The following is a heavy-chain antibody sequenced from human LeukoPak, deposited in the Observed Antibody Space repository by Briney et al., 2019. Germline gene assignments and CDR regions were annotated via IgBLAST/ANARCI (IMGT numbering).Heavy chain of an antibody. Sequence: SETLSLTCTVSGGPISSYYWNWIRQSPGKGLEWIGYIYSSGSTNYNPSLRSRVTISVDTSKNQFSLKLSSVTAADTAVYYCARRWGGATSGFDYWGQGTLVTVSS. J-gene: IGHJ4*02. CDR1: GGPISSYY. CDR3: ARRWGGATSGFDY. CDR2: IYSSGST. D-gene: IGHD1-26*01. V-gene: IGHV4-59*08.